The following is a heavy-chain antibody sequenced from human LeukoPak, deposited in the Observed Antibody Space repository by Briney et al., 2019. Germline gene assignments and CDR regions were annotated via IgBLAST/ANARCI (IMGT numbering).Heavy chain of an antibody. V-gene: IGHV3-30-3*01. CDR3: ARDRSSYYYDSSGYYDY. J-gene: IGHJ4*02. CDR2: ISYDGSNK. Sequence: GGSLRLSCAASGFTFSSYAMHWVRQAPGKGLEWVAVISYDGSNKYYADSVKGRFTISRDNSKNTLYPQMNSLRAEDTAVYYCARDRSSYYYDSSGYYDYWGQGTLVTVSS. D-gene: IGHD3-22*01. CDR1: GFTFSSYA.